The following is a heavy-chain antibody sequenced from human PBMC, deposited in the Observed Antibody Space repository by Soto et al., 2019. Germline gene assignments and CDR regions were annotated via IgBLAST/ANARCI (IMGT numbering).Heavy chain of an antibody. Sequence: EVHLVESGGGLVQPGRSLRLSCEASKFTFDEFAMHWVRQVPGKGLEWVSSISWNSNKIVYADSVKGRFTVSRDNAKKSLFLQMNSLIAEDSALYYCAKIAFRFLHWSYFDSWGQGTLVTVST. V-gene: IGHV3-9*01. CDR1: KFTFDEFA. CDR2: ISWNSNKI. D-gene: IGHD3-3*01. J-gene: IGHJ4*02. CDR3: AKIAFRFLHWSYFDS.